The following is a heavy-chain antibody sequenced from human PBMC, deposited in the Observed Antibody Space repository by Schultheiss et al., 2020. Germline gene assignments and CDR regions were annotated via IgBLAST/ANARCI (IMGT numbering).Heavy chain of an antibody. J-gene: IGHJ3*02. V-gene: IGHV4-4*07. Sequence: SETLSLTCTVSGDSISDYWSWIRQPAGKGLEWIGRIYTSGSTNYNPSLKSRVTISVDTSKNQFSLKLSSVTAADTAVYYCARDFRGYSYGVVDAFDIWGQGTMVTVSS. D-gene: IGHD5-18*01. CDR3: ARDFRGYSYGVVDAFDI. CDR2: IYTSGST. CDR1: GDSISDY.